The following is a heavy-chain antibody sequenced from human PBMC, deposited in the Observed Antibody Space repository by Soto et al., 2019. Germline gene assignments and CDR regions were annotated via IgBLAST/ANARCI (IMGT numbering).Heavy chain of an antibody. D-gene: IGHD4-17*01. CDR3: ARDKGANDYGDYATD. CDR1: GFTFSPSW. Sequence: GGSLRLSCEASGFTFSPSWMIWVRQAPGKGLEWVGLIKSKTSGGTSDYAAPVKGRFTISRDNSKNTLYLQMNSLRAEDTAVYYCARDKGANDYGDYATDWGQGTLVTVSS. CDR2: IKSKTSGGTS. V-gene: IGHV3-15*01. J-gene: IGHJ4*02.